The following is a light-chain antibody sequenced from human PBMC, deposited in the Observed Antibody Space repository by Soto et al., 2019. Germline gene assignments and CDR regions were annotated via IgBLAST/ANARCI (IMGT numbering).Light chain of an antibody. CDR3: CSYASSGSLV. V-gene: IGLV2-23*01. CDR1: SNDVGSYNL. Sequence: QSALTQPASVSGSPGQSITISCTGTSNDVGSYNLVSWYQQHPGKAPKLMIYEGSKRPSGVSNRFSASKSDNTASLTISGLQAEDEADYYCCSYASSGSLVFGGGTKLTVL. CDR2: EGS. J-gene: IGLJ2*01.